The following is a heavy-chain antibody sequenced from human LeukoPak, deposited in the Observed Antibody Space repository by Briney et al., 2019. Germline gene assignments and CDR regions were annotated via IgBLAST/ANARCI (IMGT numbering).Heavy chain of an antibody. D-gene: IGHD4-17*01. J-gene: IGHJ4*02. Sequence: PGGSLRLSCAASGFTFSSYAMSWVRQAPGKGLEGGSTISGSGGSTYYADSVKGRFTFSRDTSKNTLYLQINSLTADDTAVYYCANNMTTVTAFDYWGQGTLVTVSS. CDR3: ANNMTTVTAFDY. CDR2: ISGSGGST. CDR1: GFTFSSYA. V-gene: IGHV3-23*01.